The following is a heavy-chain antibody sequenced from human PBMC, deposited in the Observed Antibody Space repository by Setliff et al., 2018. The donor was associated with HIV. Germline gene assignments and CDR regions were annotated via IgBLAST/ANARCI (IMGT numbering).Heavy chain of an antibody. CDR2: IWYDGTKI. CDR3: ARRTRGPAGVDY. V-gene: IGHV3-30*02. D-gene: IGHD2-2*01. CDR1: GFSFRDFG. J-gene: IGHJ4*02. Sequence: PGGSLRLSCVASGFSFRDFGMHWVRQAPGKGLDWLALIWYDGTKIYYADSVKGRFTISKDNSQNTVYLQMDNLRPEDTALYYWARRTRGPAGVDYWGQGTLVTVSS.